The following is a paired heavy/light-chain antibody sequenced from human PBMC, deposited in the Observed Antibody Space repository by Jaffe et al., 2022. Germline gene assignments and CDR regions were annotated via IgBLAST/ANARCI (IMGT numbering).Light chain of an antibody. CDR3: QQYNMYSAWT. V-gene: IGKV1-5*03. J-gene: IGKJ1*01. Sequence: DIQMTQSPSTLSASVGDRVTITCRASQSISSWLAWYQQKPGKAPKLLIYKASTLESGVPSRFSGSGSGTEFTLTISSLQPDDFASYYCQQYNMYSAWTFGQGTKVEIK. CDR2: KAS. CDR1: QSISSW.
Heavy chain of an antibody. CDR3: AKDSDCSGGNCYPHY. J-gene: IGHJ4*02. CDR1: GFTFSAYA. D-gene: IGHD2-15*01. CDR2: ISSSGGTT. Sequence: EVQLLESGGGLVQPGGSLRLSCAASGFTFSAYAMSWVRQTPGKGLEWVSAISSSGGTTYYADSVRGRFTISRDRSKNTLYLQMNSLRAEDTAVYYCAKDSDCSGGNCYPHYWGQGTLVTVSS. V-gene: IGHV3-23*01.